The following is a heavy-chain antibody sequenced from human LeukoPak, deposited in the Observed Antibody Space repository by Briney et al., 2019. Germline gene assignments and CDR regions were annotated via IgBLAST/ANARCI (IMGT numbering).Heavy chain of an antibody. CDR1: GVTFINAW. V-gene: IGHV3-15*01. Sequence: GGSQRLSCVASGVTFINAWMSWVRQTPGKGLEWVGRIKSKTHGATTDYAAPVKGRFAISRDDSKNTLYLQMNSLKTEDTAVYYCTISPVAGIDYWGQGTLVTVSS. CDR2: IKSKTHGATT. J-gene: IGHJ4*02. D-gene: IGHD6-19*01. CDR3: TISPVAGIDY.